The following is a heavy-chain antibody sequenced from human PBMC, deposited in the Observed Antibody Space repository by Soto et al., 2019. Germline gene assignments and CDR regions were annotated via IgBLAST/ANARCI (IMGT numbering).Heavy chain of an antibody. CDR2: IYYSGRT. CDR1: GGSISSGGYF. D-gene: IGHD6-13*01. J-gene: IGHJ4*02. V-gene: IGHV4-31*03. Sequence: LSLTCTVSGGSISSGGYFWSWVRQHPGKGLEWIGNIYYSGRTYYNPSLKSRVTISVDTSKNQFSLNLSSVTAADTAVYYCARFAKEENPKVGSWYYFDYWGQGTRVTVSS. CDR3: ARFAKEENPKVGSWYYFDY.